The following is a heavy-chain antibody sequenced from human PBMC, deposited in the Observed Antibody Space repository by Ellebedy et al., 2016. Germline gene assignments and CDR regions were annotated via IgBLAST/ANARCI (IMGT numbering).Heavy chain of an antibody. Sequence: GESLKISCAASGFTFSGSAMHWVRQASGKGLEWVGRIRSKANSYATAYAASVKGRFTISRDDSKNTAYLQMNSLKTEDTAVYYCTSGLGYCSGGSCYSGAYFDYWGQGTLVTVSS. CDR1: GFTFSGSA. D-gene: IGHD2-15*01. J-gene: IGHJ4*02. V-gene: IGHV3-73*01. CDR2: IRSKANSYAT. CDR3: TSGLGYCSGGSCYSGAYFDY.